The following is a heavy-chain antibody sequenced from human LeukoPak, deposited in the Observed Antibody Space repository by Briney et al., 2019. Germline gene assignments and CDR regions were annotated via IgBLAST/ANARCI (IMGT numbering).Heavy chain of an antibody. CDR1: GYTFTGYY. V-gene: IGHV1-2*02. Sequence: GASVKVSCKASGYTFTGYYMHWVRQAPGQGLEWMGWINPNSGGTNYAQKFQGRVTMTRDTSISTAYMELRRLRSDDTAVYYCARAPPKGWTIVDPWGQGTLVTVSS. CDR3: ARAPPKGWTIVDP. J-gene: IGHJ5*02. D-gene: IGHD6-19*01. CDR2: INPNSGGT.